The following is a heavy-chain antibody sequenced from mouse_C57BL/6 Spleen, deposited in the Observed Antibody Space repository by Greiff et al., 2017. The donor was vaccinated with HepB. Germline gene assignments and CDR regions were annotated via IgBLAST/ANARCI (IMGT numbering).Heavy chain of an antibody. CDR2: IYPRSGNT. V-gene: IGHV1-81*01. J-gene: IGHJ1*03. CDR3: ARTPDYYGSSYWYFDV. D-gene: IGHD1-1*01. CDR1: GYTFTSYG. Sequence: LVESGAELARPGASVKLSCKASGYTFTSYGISWVKQRTGQGLEWIGEIYPRSGNTYYNEKFKGKATLTADKSSSTAYMELRSLTSEDSAVYFCARTPDYYGSSYWYFDVWGTGTTVTVSS.